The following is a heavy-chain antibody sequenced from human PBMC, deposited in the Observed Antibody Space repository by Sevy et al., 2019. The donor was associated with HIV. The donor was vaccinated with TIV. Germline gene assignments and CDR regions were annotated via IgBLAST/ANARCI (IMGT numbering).Heavy chain of an antibody. J-gene: IGHJ4*02. CDR1: GFTFSSYS. Sequence: GGSLRLSCAASGFTFSSYSMNWVRQAPGKGLERVSYISRSSSTIYYVDSVKGRFTISRDNAKNSLYLQMNSLRAEDTAVYYRARSPPYSSGWYGIDYWGQGTLVTISS. CDR3: ARSPPYSSGWYGIDY. CDR2: ISRSSSTI. V-gene: IGHV3-48*01. D-gene: IGHD6-19*01.